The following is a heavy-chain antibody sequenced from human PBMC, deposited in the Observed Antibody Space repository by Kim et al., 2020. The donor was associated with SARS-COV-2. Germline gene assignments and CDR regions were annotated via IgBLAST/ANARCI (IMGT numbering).Heavy chain of an antibody. Sequence: YYNPSLKSRVTIYVDTSKNQFSRKLSSVTAADTAVYYCARGDDNYYYMDVWGKGTTVTVSS. CDR3: ARGDDNYYYMDV. D-gene: IGHD1-1*01. V-gene: IGHV4-39*01. J-gene: IGHJ6*03.